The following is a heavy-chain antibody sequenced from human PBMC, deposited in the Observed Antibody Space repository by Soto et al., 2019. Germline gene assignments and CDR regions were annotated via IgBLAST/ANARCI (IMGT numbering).Heavy chain of an antibody. Sequence: KLLESGGGSVPPGASARLSCLTSGFMFDNYAMSWVRQSPARGLEWVAAISGSGHATYYTQSVRGRFTISRDKSNKTVFLQMNNLKTEDTAIYYCARDVRGLGAGGTGLYYFDHWGQGTVVTVSS. D-gene: IGHD1-1*01. J-gene: IGHJ4*02. V-gene: IGHV3-23*01. CDR2: ISGSGHAT. CDR3: ARDVRGLGAGGTGLYYFDH. CDR1: GFMFDNYA.